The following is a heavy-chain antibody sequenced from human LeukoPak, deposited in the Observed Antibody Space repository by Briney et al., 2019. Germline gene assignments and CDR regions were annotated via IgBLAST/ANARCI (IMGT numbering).Heavy chain of an antibody. Sequence: PGGSLRLTCAASGFTFSSYAMSWVSQAPGKGLEWVSAISGSGGSTYYADSVKGRFTISRDNSKNTLYLQMNSLRAEDTAVYYCAKTGDDVLRYFDWLPYFDYWGQGTLVTVSS. CDR1: GFTFSSYA. D-gene: IGHD3-9*01. CDR3: AKTGDDVLRYFDWLPYFDY. CDR2: ISGSGGST. J-gene: IGHJ4*02. V-gene: IGHV3-23*01.